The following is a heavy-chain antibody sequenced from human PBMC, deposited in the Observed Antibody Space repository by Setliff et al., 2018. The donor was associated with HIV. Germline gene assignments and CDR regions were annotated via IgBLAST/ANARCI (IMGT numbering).Heavy chain of an antibody. D-gene: IGHD1-26*01. CDR3: IRGPSHGGTYGVD. CDR2: ISRDGTTT. CDR1: GFIFSDFW. V-gene: IGHV3-74*01. J-gene: IGHJ4*02. Sequence: GESLKISCAGSGFIFSDFWMHWVRRVPGKGLLWVSRISRDGTTTEYADSVKGRFTMSRDNAKNTLYLQMNSLSAADTAVYYCIRGPSHGGTYGVDRGQGTLVTVSS.